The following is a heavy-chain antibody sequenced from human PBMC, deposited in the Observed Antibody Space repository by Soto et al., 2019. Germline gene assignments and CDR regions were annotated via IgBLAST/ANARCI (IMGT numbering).Heavy chain of an antibody. D-gene: IGHD6-13*01. J-gene: IGHJ4*02. V-gene: IGHV1-69*12. CDR1: GGTFSSYA. CDR2: IIPIFGTA. CDR3: ATGRARIAAAGTFDY. Sequence: QVQLVQSGAEVKKPGSSVKVSCKASGGTFSSYAISWVRQAPGQGLEWMGGIIPIFGTANYAQKFQGRVTITADESTSTAYMERSSLSSEDTAVYYCATGRARIAAAGTFDYWGQGTLVTVSS.